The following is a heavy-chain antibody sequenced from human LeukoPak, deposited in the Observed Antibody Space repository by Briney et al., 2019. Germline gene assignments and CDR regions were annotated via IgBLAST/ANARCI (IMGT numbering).Heavy chain of an antibody. CDR1: GFTFSSYG. CDR2: IWYDGSNK. V-gene: IGHV3-33*01. CDR3: ARLNYDFWSGYYFDY. Sequence: GGSLRLSRAASGFTFSSYGMHWVRQAPGKGLEWVAVIWYDGSNKYYADSVKGRFTISRDNSKNTLYLQMNSLRAEDTAVYYCARLNYDFWSGYYFDYWGQGTLVTVSS. J-gene: IGHJ4*02. D-gene: IGHD3-3*01.